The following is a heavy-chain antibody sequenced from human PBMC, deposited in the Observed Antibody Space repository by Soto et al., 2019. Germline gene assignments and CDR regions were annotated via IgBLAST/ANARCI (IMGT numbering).Heavy chain of an antibody. D-gene: IGHD3-16*01. CDR2: IIPLFGTT. Sequence: GASVKVSCRASGGTFRSFAFSLVRQAPGHGLEWMGGIIPLFGTTNYAQRLQGRVTITADESTSTAYMELSSLKSEDTAIYYCAKDTDHAYDFWGQGTLVTVSS. J-gene: IGHJ4*02. CDR1: GGTFRSFA. V-gene: IGHV1-69*13. CDR3: AKDTDHAYDF.